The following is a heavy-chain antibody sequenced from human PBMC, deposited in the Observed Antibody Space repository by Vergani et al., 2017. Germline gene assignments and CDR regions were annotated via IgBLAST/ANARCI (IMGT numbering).Heavy chain of an antibody. V-gene: IGHV4-31*03. D-gene: IGHD3-3*01. CDR3: ARITIFGVVEPYYFDY. CDR1: GGSISSGGYY. J-gene: IGHJ4*02. CDR2: IYYSGST. Sequence: QVQLQESGPGLVKPSQTLSLTCTVSGGSISSGGYYWSWIRPHPGTGLEWIGYIYYSGSTYYNPSLKSRVTISVDTSKNQFSLKLSSVTAADTAVYYCARITIFGVVEPYYFDYWGQGTLVTVSS.